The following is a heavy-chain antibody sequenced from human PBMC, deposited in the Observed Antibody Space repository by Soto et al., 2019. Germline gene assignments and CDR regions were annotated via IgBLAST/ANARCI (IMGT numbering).Heavy chain of an antibody. J-gene: IGHJ6*02. CDR3: ARDVPHRSSTSCYVYGMDV. CDR1: GGSISSGDYY. D-gene: IGHD2-2*01. Sequence: QVQLQESGPGLVKPSQTLSLTCTVSGGSISSGDYYWSWIRQPPGKGVEWIGYIYYSGSTYYNPSLKSRVTISVDTSKNQFSLKLSSVTAADTAVYYCARDVPHRSSTSCYVYGMDVWGQGTTVTVSS. CDR2: IYYSGST. V-gene: IGHV4-30-4*01.